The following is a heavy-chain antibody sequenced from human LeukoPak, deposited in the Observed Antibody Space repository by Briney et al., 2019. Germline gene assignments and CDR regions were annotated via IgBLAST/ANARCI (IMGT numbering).Heavy chain of an antibody. J-gene: IGHJ4*02. Sequence: ASVKVSCKASGYTFTSYGISWVRQAPGQGLEWMGWISAYNGNTNYAQELQGRVTMTTDTSTSTAYMELRSLRSDDTAVYYCARDKRAYGYGTYYFDYWGQGTLVTVSS. V-gene: IGHV1-18*01. CDR2: ISAYNGNT. D-gene: IGHD5-18*01. CDR1: GYTFTSYG. CDR3: ARDKRAYGYGTYYFDY.